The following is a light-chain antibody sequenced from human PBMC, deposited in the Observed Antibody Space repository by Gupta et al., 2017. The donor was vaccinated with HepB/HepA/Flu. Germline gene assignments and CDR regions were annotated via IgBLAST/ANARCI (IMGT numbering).Light chain of an antibody. J-gene: IGKJ4*01. CDR2: LGS. CDR1: QSLLHSNGYNY. CDR3: MQALQTPQLT. V-gene: IGKV2-28*01. Sequence: DIVMTQSPLSLPVTPGEPASISCRSSQSLLHSNGYNYLDWYLQKPGQSPQLLIYLGSNRASGVPDRFSSSGSGTDFTLKISRVEAEDVGVYYCMQALQTPQLTFGGGTKVEIK.